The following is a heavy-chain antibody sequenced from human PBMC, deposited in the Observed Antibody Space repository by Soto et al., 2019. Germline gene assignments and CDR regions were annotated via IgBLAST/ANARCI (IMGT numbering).Heavy chain of an antibody. Sequence: GESLKISCAASGFTFSSYEMNWVRQAPGKGLEWVSYINTRGNIIHYADSVKGRFTISRDSAKNSMYLQMNSLRAEDTAVYYCARDIGYYDSSGYQDYWGQGTLVTVS. D-gene: IGHD3-22*01. CDR1: GFTFSSYE. CDR3: ARDIGYYDSSGYQDY. CDR2: INTRGNII. J-gene: IGHJ4*02. V-gene: IGHV3-48*03.